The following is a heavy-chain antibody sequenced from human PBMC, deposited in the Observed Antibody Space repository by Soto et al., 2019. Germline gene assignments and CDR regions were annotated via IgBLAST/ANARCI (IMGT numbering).Heavy chain of an antibody. J-gene: IGHJ6*02. CDR1: GFTFSSYA. V-gene: IGHV3-23*01. CDR3: AKNPSRSIAARLYYYGMDV. D-gene: IGHD6-6*01. CDR2: ISGSGGST. Sequence: PGGSLRLSCAASGFTFSSYAMSWVRQAPGKGLEWVSAISGSGGSTYYADSVKGRFTISRDNSKNTLYLKMNSLTAEDTAVYCCAKNPSRSIAARLYYYGMDVWGQGTTVTVSS.